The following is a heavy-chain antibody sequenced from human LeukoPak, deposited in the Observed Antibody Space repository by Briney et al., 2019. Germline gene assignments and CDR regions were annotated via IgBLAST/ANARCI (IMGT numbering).Heavy chain of an antibody. CDR2: INHSGST. D-gene: IGHD5-24*01. V-gene: IGHV4-34*01. Sequence: SETLSLTCAVYGGSFSGYYWSWIRQPPGKGLEWIGEINHSGSTNFNPSLKSRVTISVDTSKNQFSLKLSSVTAADTAVYYCARGQRWLQRKKGTLDYWGQGTLVTVSS. CDR1: GGSFSGYY. CDR3: ARGQRWLQRKKGTLDY. J-gene: IGHJ4*02.